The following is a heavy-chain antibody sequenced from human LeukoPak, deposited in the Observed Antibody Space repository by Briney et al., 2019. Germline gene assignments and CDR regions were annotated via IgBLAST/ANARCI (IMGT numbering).Heavy chain of an antibody. V-gene: IGHV3-30*03. CDR2: ISYDGSNK. J-gene: IGHJ4*02. CDR3: ARDKGYLYSSAWSDY. Sequence: PGGSLRLSCAASGFTFSSYGMHWVRQAPGKGLEWVAVISYDGSNKYYADSVKGRFTISRDNSKNTLYLQMNSLRAEDTAVYYCARDKGYLYSSAWSDYWGQGTLVTVSS. CDR1: GFTFSSYG. D-gene: IGHD6-19*01.